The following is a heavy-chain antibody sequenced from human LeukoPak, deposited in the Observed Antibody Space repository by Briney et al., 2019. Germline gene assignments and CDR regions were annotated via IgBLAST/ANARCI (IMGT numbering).Heavy chain of an antibody. V-gene: IGHV4-34*01. CDR1: GGSFSGYY. J-gene: IGHJ4*02. CDR2: INHSGST. D-gene: IGHD4-17*01. CDR3: ARGLFTVTPFDY. Sequence: SETLSLTCAVYGGSFSGYYWSWIRQPPGKGLEWIGEINHSGSTDYNPSLKSRVTISVDTSKNQFSLKLSSVTAADTAVYYCARGLFTVTPFDYWGQGTLVTVSS.